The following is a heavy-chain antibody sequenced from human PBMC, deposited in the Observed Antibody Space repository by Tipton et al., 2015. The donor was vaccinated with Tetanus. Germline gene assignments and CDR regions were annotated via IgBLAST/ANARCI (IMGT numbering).Heavy chain of an antibody. CDR2: VYYNGNT. V-gene: IGHV4-59*01. D-gene: IGHD2-2*01. Sequence: LRLSCTVSGDSITSFYWSWIRQPPGKGLEWIGYVYYNGNTHYNPALKSRVTISVDTSKNQFPLKLSSVTAADTAIYYCAREVPAAGHFDSWGQGTLVTVSS. CDR3: AREVPAAGHFDS. J-gene: IGHJ4*02. CDR1: GDSITSFY.